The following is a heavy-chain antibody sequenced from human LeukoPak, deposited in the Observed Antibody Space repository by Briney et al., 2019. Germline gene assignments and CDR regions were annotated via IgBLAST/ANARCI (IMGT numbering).Heavy chain of an antibody. V-gene: IGHV5-10-1*01. CDR2: IDPTHSYV. Sequence: GESLRISCQASGYSFTNYWISWVRQMPGKGLEWMGRIDPTHSYVNYSPSFQGHVTISADKSISTVYLQWSSLKASDSAMFYCARVRFNGMDVWGQGTTVTVSS. J-gene: IGHJ6*02. CDR1: GYSFTNYW. CDR3: ARVRFNGMDV.